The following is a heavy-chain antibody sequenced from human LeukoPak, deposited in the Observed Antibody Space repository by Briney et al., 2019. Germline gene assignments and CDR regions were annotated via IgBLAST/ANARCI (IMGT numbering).Heavy chain of an antibody. Sequence: GASVKVSCKASGGTFSSYAISWVRQAPGQGLEWMGRIIPIFGIANYAQKFQGRVTITADKSTSTAYMELSSLRSEDTAVCYCARAEVPAAIYYYGMDVWGKGTTVTVSS. CDR1: GGTFSSYA. CDR3: ARAEVPAAIYYYGMDV. CDR2: IIPIFGIA. J-gene: IGHJ6*04. V-gene: IGHV1-69*04. D-gene: IGHD2-2*01.